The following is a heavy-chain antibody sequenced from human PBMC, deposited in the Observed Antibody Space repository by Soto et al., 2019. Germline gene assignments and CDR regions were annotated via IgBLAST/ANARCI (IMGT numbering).Heavy chain of an antibody. CDR3: VKGNWAYSYNNWFDP. J-gene: IGHJ5*02. Sequence: VGSLRLSCSASGFTFRSYAIHWVRQAPGKGLEYVSALSGDGRSTYYADSVKGRFTVFRDNSKNTLFLQMSSLRVEDTAVYYCVKGNWAYSYNNWFDPWGQGTLVTAPQ. V-gene: IGHV3-64D*06. CDR2: LSGDGRST. CDR1: GFTFRSYA. D-gene: IGHD5-18*01.